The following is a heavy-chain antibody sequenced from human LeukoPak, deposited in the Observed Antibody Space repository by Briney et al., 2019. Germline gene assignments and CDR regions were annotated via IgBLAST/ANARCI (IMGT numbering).Heavy chain of an antibody. V-gene: IGHV1-2*02. CDR1: RYTFTGYY. CDR3: ARDYYDSSGYYARYFVYFDY. D-gene: IGHD3-22*01. CDR2: INPNSGGT. J-gene: IGHJ4*02. Sequence: ASVKVSCKASRYTFTGYYIHWVRQAPGQGLEWMGWINPNSGGTNYAQKFQGRVTMTRDTSISTAYMELSRLRSDDTAAYYCARDYYDSSGYYARYFVYFDYWGQGTLVTVSS.